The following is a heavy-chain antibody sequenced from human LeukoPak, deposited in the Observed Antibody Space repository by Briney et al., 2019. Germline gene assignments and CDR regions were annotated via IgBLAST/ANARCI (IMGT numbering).Heavy chain of an antibody. V-gene: IGHV4-30-4*08. CDR2: IYYSGST. D-gene: IGHD2-15*01. J-gene: IGHJ4*02. Sequence: PSETLSLTCTVSGGSISSGDYYWSWIRQPPGKGLEWIGYIYYSGSTYYNPSLKSRVTISVDTSKNQFSLKLSSVTAAGTAVYYCAVNHYCSGGSCSPYYFDYWGQGTLVTVSS. CDR1: GGSISSGDYY. CDR3: AVNHYCSGGSCSPYYFDY.